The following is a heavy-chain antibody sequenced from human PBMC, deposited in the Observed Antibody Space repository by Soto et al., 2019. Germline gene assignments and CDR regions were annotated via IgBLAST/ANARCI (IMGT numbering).Heavy chain of an antibody. Sequence: GGSLRLSCAASGFTFSSYGMHWVRQAPGKGLEWVAVISYDGSNKYYADSVKGRFTISRDNSKNTLYLQMNSLRAEDTAVYYCAKDRIRLGYCSGGSCYTFDYWGQGTLVTVSS. CDR1: GFTFSSYG. D-gene: IGHD2-15*01. V-gene: IGHV3-30*18. J-gene: IGHJ4*02. CDR3: AKDRIRLGYCSGGSCYTFDY. CDR2: ISYDGSNK.